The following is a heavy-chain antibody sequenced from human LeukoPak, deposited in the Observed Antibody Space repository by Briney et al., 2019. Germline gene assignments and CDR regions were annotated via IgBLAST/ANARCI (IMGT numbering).Heavy chain of an antibody. CDR2: LKSRGSGGTA. D-gene: IGHD4-23*01. Sequence: GGSLRLSCAVSGLNFNDAWMSWVRQAPGKGLQWAGRLKSRGSGGTADYSAPVRDRFTISRDDSQRTLYLQMNSLRAEDTAVYYCAKDISGGNSETYIDYWGQGTLVAVSS. CDR3: AKDISGGNSETYIDY. V-gene: IGHV3-15*01. CDR1: GLNFNDAW. J-gene: IGHJ4*02.